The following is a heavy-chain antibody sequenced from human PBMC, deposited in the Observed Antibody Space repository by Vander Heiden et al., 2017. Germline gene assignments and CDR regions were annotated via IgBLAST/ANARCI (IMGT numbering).Heavy chain of an antibody. CDR1: GFSRTSTLVG. D-gene: IGHD3-16*01. V-gene: IGHV2-5*01. CDR3: APSRGGGNSPLLDY. Sequence: QITLKESGPTLVKPTQTLTLTCTFSGFSRTSTLVGVGWIRQPPGQALERIAVSYWNEDKRYNPSLKGRPTLTKDTSKNPVVLTMADMDPVDTATYYCAPSRGGGNSPLLDYWGQGTLVTVSS. CDR2: SYWNEDK. J-gene: IGHJ4*02.